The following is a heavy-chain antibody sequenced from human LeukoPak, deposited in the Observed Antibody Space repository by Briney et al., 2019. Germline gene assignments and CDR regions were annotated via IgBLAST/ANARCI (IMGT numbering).Heavy chain of an antibody. CDR3: AKIVAVPAASHNWFDP. CDR2: IYYSGST. CDR1: GGSISSSSYY. J-gene: IGHJ5*02. D-gene: IGHD2-2*01. V-gene: IGHV4-39*07. Sequence: SETLSLTCTVSGGSISSSSYYWSWIRQPPGKGLEWIGSIYYSGSTYYNPSLRSRVTISVDTSKNQFSVKLSSVTAADTAVYYCAKIVAVPAASHNWFDPWGQGTLVTVSS.